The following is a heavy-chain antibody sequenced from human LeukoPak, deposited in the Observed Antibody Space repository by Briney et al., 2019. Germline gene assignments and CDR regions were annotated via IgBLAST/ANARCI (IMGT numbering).Heavy chain of an antibody. J-gene: IGHJ4*02. D-gene: IGHD6-19*01. CDR2: INSDGSST. CDR3: AREDSGAVALDY. CDR1: GFTFSSYW. Sequence: GGSLRLSCAASGFTFSSYWMHWVRQAPGKGLVWVSRINSDGSSTTYADSVKGRFTISRDNAMNTLYLQMNSLRAEDTAVYYCAREDSGAVALDYWGQGALVTASS. V-gene: IGHV3-74*01.